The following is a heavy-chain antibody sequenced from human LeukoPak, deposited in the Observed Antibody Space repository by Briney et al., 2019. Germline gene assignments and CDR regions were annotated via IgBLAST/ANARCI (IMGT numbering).Heavy chain of an antibody. CDR1: GFTFSSYS. V-gene: IGHV3-21*01. D-gene: IGHD3-10*01. Sequence: GGSLRLSCAASGFTFSSYSMNWVRQAPGKGLEWVSSISSSSSYIYYADSVKGRFTISRDNAKNSLYLQMNSLRAEDTAVYYCARAGELPYYYGMDAWGQGTTVTVSS. CDR2: ISSSSSYI. CDR3: ARAGELPYYYGMDA. J-gene: IGHJ6*02.